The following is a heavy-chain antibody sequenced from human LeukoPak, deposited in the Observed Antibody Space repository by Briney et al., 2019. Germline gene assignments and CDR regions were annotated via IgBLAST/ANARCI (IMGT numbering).Heavy chain of an antibody. CDR1: GFTFSSYG. V-gene: IGHV3-74*01. J-gene: IGHJ4*02. CDR2: INTDGSST. D-gene: IGHD2-2*02. CDR3: AREGPRRGYCSSTSCYNGWLGY. Sequence: GGSLRLSCAASGFTFSSYGMHWVRQAPGEGLVWVSRINTDGSSTSYADSVKGRFTISRDNAKNTLYLQMNSLRAEDTAVYYCAREGPRRGYCSSTSCYNGWLGYWGQGTLVTVSS.